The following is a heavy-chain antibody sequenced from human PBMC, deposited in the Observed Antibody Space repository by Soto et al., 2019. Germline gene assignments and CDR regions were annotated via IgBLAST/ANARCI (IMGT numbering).Heavy chain of an antibody. V-gene: IGHV3-43*02. J-gene: IGHJ4*02. Sequence: GGSLRLSCAASGFTFDDYAMHWVRQAPGKGLEWVSLISGDGGSTYYADSVKGRFTISRDNSKNFLYLQMNSLRTEDTALYYCAKDYGGVSGWYYFDYWGQGTLVTVSS. CDR3: AKDYGGVSGWYYFDY. D-gene: IGHD6-19*01. CDR2: ISGDGGST. CDR1: GFTFDDYA.